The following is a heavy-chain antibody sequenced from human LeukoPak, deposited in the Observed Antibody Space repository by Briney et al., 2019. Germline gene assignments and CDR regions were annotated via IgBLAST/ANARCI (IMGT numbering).Heavy chain of an antibody. CDR2: IYYSGST. Sequence: SETLSLTCAVYGGSFSGYYWSWIRQPPGKGLEWIGYIYYSGSTNYNPSLKSRVTISVDTSKNQFSLKLSSVTAADTAVYYCARLYYDSSGLGGLIDYWGQGTLVTVSS. CDR1: GGSFSGYY. CDR3: ARLYYDSSGLGGLIDY. J-gene: IGHJ4*02. V-gene: IGHV4-59*08. D-gene: IGHD3-22*01.